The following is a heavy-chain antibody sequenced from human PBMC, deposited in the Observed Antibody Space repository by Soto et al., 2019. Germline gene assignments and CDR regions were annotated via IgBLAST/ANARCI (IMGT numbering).Heavy chain of an antibody. CDR2: IYYSGST. Sequence: SETLSLTCTVSGGSISSYYWSWIRQPPGKGLEWIGYIYYSGSTNYNPSLKSRVTISVDTSKNQFSLKLSPVTAADTAVYYCARGRGFPHICSSTSCYAWFDPWGQGTLVTVSS. J-gene: IGHJ5*02. V-gene: IGHV4-59*01. CDR1: GGSISSYY. D-gene: IGHD2-2*01. CDR3: ARGRGFPHICSSTSCYAWFDP.